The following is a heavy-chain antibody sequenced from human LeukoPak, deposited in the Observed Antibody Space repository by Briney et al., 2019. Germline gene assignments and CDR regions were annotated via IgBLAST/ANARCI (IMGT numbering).Heavy chain of an antibody. CDR2: INPNSGGT. Sequence: ASVKVSCKASGYTFTDYYIHWVRQAPGQGLEWMGWINPNSGGTNYAQKFQGRVTMTRDTSISTAYMELSRLRSDDTAVYYCARFLDTRRGYFQHWGQGTLVTVSS. D-gene: IGHD2-2*02. J-gene: IGHJ1*01. CDR3: ARFLDTRRGYFQH. V-gene: IGHV1-2*02. CDR1: GYTFTDYY.